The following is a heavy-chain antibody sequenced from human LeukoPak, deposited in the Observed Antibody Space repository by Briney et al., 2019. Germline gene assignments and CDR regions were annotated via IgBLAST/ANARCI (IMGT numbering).Heavy chain of an antibody. CDR3: AREGTERPFDP. V-gene: IGHV1-46*01. CDR1: GYTFTSYY. Sequence: ASVKVSCKASGYTFTSYYMHWVRQAPGQGLEWMGIINPSGGSTSYAQKFQGRVTMTRDMSTSTVYMELSSLRSEDTAVYYCAREGTERPFDPWGQGTLVTVSS. J-gene: IGHJ5*02. CDR2: INPSGGST.